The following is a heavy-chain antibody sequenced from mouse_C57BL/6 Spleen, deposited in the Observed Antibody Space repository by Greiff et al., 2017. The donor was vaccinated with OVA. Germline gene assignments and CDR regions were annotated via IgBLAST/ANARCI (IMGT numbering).Heavy chain of an antibody. D-gene: IGHD2-2*01. Sequence: EVQVVESGGGLVQPKGSLKLSCAASGFTFNTYAMHWVRQAPGKGVEWVARIRSKSSNYATYYADSVKDRFTISRDDSQSMLYLQMNNLKTEDTAMYYCVGERGYDGDWYFDVWGTGTTVTVSS. CDR1: GFTFNTYA. V-gene: IGHV10-3*01. CDR2: IRSKSSNYAT. CDR3: VGERGYDGDWYFDV. J-gene: IGHJ1*03.